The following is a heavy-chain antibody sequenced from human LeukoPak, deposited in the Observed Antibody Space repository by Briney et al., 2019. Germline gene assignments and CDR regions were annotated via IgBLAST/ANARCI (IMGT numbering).Heavy chain of an antibody. J-gene: IGHJ2*01. CDR1: GGSLSPDY. V-gene: IGHV4-59*13. Sequence: SETLSLTCTVSGGSLSPDYWSWIRQTPEKGLEWIGYTLYTGSTTYNPSLKSRATISVDMSKNQFSLKLTSVTAADTAVYYCARVDSSGYYPPNWHFDLWGRGTLVTVSS. CDR2: TLYTGST. CDR3: ARVDSSGYYPPNWHFDL. D-gene: IGHD3-22*01.